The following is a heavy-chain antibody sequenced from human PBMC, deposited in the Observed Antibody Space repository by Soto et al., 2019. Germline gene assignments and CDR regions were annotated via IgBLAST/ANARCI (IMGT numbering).Heavy chain of an antibody. Sequence: SVKVSCKASGGTFSSYAISWVRQAPGQGLEWMGGIIPIFGTANCAQKFQGRVTITADESTSTAYMELSSLRSEDTAVYYCASRSGYSSGWYSEIDYFYGMDVWGQGTTVTVSS. D-gene: IGHD6-19*01. CDR2: IIPIFGTA. V-gene: IGHV1-69*13. CDR1: GGTFSSYA. J-gene: IGHJ6*02. CDR3: ASRSGYSSGWYSEIDYFYGMDV.